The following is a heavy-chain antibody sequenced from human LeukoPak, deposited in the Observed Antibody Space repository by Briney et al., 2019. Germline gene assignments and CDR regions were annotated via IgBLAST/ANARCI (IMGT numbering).Heavy chain of an antibody. J-gene: IGHJ4*02. V-gene: IGHV1-18*01. Sequence: ASVKVSCKASGYTFSTYGITWVRQAPGRGLEWMGWISGHQGNTKYAQNFQGRVTMTTDTSTSTAYMDLRSLRSDDTAMYFCARSDLATITAGPFEYWGQGTLVAVSS. D-gene: IGHD5-24*01. CDR1: GYTFSTYG. CDR2: ISGHQGNT. CDR3: ARSDLATITAGPFEY.